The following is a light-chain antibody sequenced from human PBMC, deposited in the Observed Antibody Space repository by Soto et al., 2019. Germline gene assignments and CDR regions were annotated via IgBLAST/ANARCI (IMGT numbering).Light chain of an antibody. J-gene: IGKJ2*01. CDR3: QQYNSWPPYT. CDR2: GAS. V-gene: IGKV3-15*01. CDR1: QSVSSN. Sequence: EIVMTQSPATLSVSPGERATLSCRASQSVSSNLAWYQQKPGQAPRLLIYGASTRATGIPARFSGSGSGTEFTLTIGSLQSEDFAVYYCQQYNSWPPYTFGQGTKLEIK.